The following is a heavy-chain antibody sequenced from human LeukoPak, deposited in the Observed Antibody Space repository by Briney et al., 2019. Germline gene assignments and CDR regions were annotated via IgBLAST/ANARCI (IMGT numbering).Heavy chain of an antibody. CDR1: AYSLTDHY. V-gene: IGHV1-2*06. Sequence: ASVKVSCKXSAYSLTDHYVHWVRQAPGEGLEWMGRISPNTGGTIYAQKFQGRVTMTRDTSIITAYMELSKLRSDDTAFYYCAREVGSGTFDIWGQGTMVAVSS. CDR3: AREVGSGTFDI. J-gene: IGHJ3*02. D-gene: IGHD6-25*01. CDR2: ISPNTGGT.